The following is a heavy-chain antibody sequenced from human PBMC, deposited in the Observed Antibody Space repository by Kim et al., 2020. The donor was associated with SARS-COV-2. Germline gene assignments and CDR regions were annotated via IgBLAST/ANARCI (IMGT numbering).Heavy chain of an antibody. J-gene: IGHJ4*02. CDR3: ARGRMGPSSSWFYFDY. Sequence: KGRFTISGDIAKNSLYLQMNSLGAEDTAVYYCARGRMGPSSSWFYFDYWGQGTLVTVSS. D-gene: IGHD6-13*01. V-gene: IGHV3-11*05.